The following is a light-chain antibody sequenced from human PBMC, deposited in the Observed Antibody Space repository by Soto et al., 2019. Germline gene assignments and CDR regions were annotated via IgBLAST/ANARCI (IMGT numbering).Light chain of an antibody. Sequence: QSALTQPPSASGSPGKSVTISCTGISSYVGDYNYVSWHHHHPGKAPKVMIYEVSNRPSGVPDRFSGSKSGNTASLTVSGIQAEDEAEYYCSSCAGSNNYVFGTGTQLTVL. CDR2: EVS. CDR3: SSCAGSNNYV. CDR1: SSYVGDYNY. V-gene: IGLV2-8*01. J-gene: IGLJ1*01.